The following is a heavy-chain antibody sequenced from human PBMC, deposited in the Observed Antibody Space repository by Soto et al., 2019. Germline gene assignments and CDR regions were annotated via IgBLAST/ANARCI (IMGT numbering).Heavy chain of an antibody. CDR2: IYSGGDT. V-gene: IGHV3-66*01. CDR1: GFAVSANY. Sequence: EAHLVGSGGGLVQPGGSLRLSCAASGFAVSANYLSWVRQAPGKGLEWVSLIYSGGDTDYADSVRGRFTISRDNSKNTLYLQMNSVNAEDTAVYYCATRMTTAPYWGQGALVNVSS. CDR3: ATRMTTAPY. J-gene: IGHJ4*02. D-gene: IGHD4-17*01.